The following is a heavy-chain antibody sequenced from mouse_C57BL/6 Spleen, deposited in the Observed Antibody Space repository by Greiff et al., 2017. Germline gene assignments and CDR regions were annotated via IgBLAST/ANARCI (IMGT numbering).Heavy chain of an antibody. CDR3: ASDAGGSSQAWFAY. CDR1: GFTFSDFY. V-gene: IGHV7-1*01. CDR2: SRNKANDYTT. J-gene: IGHJ3*01. D-gene: IGHD1-1*01. Sequence: EVKVVESGGGLVQSGRSLRLSCATSGFTFSDFYMEWVRQAPGKGLEWIAASRNKANDYTTEYSASVKGRFIVSRDTSQSILNLQMNALRAEDTAIYYCASDAGGSSQAWFAYWGQGTLLTVSA.